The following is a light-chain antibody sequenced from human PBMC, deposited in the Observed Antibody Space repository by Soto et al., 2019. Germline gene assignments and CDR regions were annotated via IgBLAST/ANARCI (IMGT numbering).Light chain of an antibody. Sequence: QSVLTQPASVSGSPGQSITISCTGTSSDVGGYNYVSWYQQHPGKAPKLMIYDVSNRPSGVSDRFSGSKSGNTASLTISGLQAEDEAYYYCTSYTSSTTHVVFGGGTKLPFL. CDR1: SSDVGGYNY. CDR2: DVS. CDR3: TSYTSSTTHVV. V-gene: IGLV2-14*01. J-gene: IGLJ2*01.